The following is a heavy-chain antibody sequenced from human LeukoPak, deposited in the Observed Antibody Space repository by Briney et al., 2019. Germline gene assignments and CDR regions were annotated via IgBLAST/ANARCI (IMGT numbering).Heavy chain of an antibody. CDR3: ASFQGTAHPIDY. Sequence: GGSLRLSCAASGFTFSSYWMHWVRQAPGKGLVWVSRINSDGSSTSYADSVKGRFTISRDNAKNTLYLQMNSLRAEDTAVYYCASFQGTAHPIDYWGQGTLVTVSS. V-gene: IGHV3-74*01. CDR2: INSDGSST. J-gene: IGHJ4*02. CDR1: GFTFSSYW.